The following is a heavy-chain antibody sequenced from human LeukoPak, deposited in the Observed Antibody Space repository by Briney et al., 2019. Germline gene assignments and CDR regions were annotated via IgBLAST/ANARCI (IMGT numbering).Heavy chain of an antibody. CDR1: GFTFSSYA. CDR3: AKDFVATLDY. V-gene: IGHV3-30*04. Sequence: GGSLRLSCAASGFTFSSYAMHWVRQAPGKGLEWVALISYDEKHKYYADSVKGRFTIARDNSKNTLYLQMNNLRADDMAVYYCAKDFVATLDYWGQGILVTVSS. CDR2: ISYDEKHK. J-gene: IGHJ4*02. D-gene: IGHD3-16*02.